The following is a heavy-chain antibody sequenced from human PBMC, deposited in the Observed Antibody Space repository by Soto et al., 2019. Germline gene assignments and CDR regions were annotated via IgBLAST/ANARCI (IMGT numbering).Heavy chain of an antibody. J-gene: IGHJ4*02. CDR2: IFWNDDK. CDR3: AQWLRSLDY. V-gene: IGHV2-5*01. CDR1: GFSLSTTGVG. Sequence: QITLKQSGLTLVKPTQTLTLTCTFSGFSLSTTGVGVVWIRLPPGRALEWLALIFWNDDKRYSPSLKSRLTITKDTSKNQVVLTMTNMDPVDTATYYCAQWLRSLDYWGQGTLVTVSS. D-gene: IGHD5-12*01.